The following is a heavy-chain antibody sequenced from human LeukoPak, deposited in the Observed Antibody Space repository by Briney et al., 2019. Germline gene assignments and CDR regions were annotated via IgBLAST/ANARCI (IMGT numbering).Heavy chain of an antibody. J-gene: IGHJ4*02. V-gene: IGHV4-39*01. D-gene: IGHD1-26*01. CDR3: AYSGSYGRLGY. CDR1: GGSISTYY. Sequence: SETLSLTCIVSGGSISTYYWAWIRQPPGKGLEWIGSIYSSVSTYYNPSLKSRVTISVDTSKNQFSLRLSSVTAADTALYYCAYSGSYGRLGYWGQGIPVTVSS. CDR2: IYSSVST.